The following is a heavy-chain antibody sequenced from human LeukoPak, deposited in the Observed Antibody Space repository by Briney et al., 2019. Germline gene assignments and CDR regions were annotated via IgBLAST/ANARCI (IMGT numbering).Heavy chain of an antibody. CDR3: ARRYCSSTSCLLDY. V-gene: IGHV3-48*03. CDR2: ISSTSGSAI. CDR1: GFTFSSYE. Sequence: GGSLRLSCAASGFTFSSYEMNWVRQAPGKGLEWVSYISSTSGSAIYYADSVKGRFTISRDNAKNSLYLQMNSLRAEDTAAYYCARRYCSSTSCLLDYWGQGNLVTVSS. J-gene: IGHJ4*02. D-gene: IGHD2-2*01.